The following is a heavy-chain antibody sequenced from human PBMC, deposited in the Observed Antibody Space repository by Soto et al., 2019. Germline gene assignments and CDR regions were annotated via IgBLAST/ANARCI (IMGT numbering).Heavy chain of an antibody. V-gene: IGHV4-59*01. D-gene: IGHD6-13*01. CDR1: GGSISSYY. J-gene: IGHJ5*02. CDR3: AREIAEGNWFDP. Sequence: QVQLQESGPGLVKPSETLSLTCTVSGGSISSYYWSWIRQPPGKGLEWIGYIYYSGSTNYNPSLKSRVTIAVDTSKNQFSLKLSSVTAADTAVYYCAREIAEGNWFDPWGQGTLVTVSS. CDR2: IYYSGST.